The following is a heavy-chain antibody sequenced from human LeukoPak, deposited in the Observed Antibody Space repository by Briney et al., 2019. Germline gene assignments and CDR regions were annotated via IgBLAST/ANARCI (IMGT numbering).Heavy chain of an antibody. J-gene: IGHJ6*03. CDR2: IYYSGST. CDR1: GGSISSYY. CDR3: AREIAAAGTGDYYMDV. D-gene: IGHD6-13*01. Sequence: SETLSLTCTVSGGSISSYYWSWIRQPPGKGLEWIGCIYYSGSTNYNPSLKSRVTISVDTSKNQFSLKLSSVTAADTAVYYCAREIAAAGTGDYYMDVWGKGTTVTVSS. V-gene: IGHV4-59*01.